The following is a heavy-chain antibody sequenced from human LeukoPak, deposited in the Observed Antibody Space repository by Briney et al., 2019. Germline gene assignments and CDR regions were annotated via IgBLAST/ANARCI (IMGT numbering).Heavy chain of an antibody. V-gene: IGHV3-74*01. J-gene: IGHJ6*03. Sequence: GGSLRLSCAASGFTFSGYWLHWVRPDPGKGLVWVAHTNTDGSGTTYADSVRGRFTISRDNAKNTLYLQMNSLRVDDTAIYYCARDGTGSSPGDYFYYMDVWGKGTTVTVSS. CDR1: GFTFSGYW. CDR2: TNTDGSGT. CDR3: ARDGTGSSPGDYFYYMDV. D-gene: IGHD3/OR15-3a*01.